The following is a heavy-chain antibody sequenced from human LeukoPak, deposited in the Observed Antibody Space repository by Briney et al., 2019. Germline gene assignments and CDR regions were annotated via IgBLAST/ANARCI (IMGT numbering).Heavy chain of an antibody. CDR1: GGSISSYY. CDR2: IYYSGST. Sequence: PSETLSLTCTASGGSISSYYWSWIRQPPGKGLEWIGYIYYSGSTNYNPSLKSRVTISVDTSKNQFSLKLSSVTAADTAVYYCARGPYDSSGYLFDYWGQGTLVTVSS. V-gene: IGHV4-59*01. D-gene: IGHD3-22*01. CDR3: ARGPYDSSGYLFDY. J-gene: IGHJ4*02.